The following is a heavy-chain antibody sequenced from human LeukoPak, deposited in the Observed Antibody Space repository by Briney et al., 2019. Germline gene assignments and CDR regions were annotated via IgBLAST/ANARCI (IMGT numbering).Heavy chain of an antibody. V-gene: IGHV4-61*02. D-gene: IGHD1-26*01. CDR3: ALGGWELKDYYYYYMDV. J-gene: IGHJ6*03. Sequence: SETLSLTCTVSGGSISSGRYYWSWIRQPAGKGLEWIGRIYTSGSTNYNPSLKSRVTISVATSKNQFSLKLSSVTAADTAVYYCALGGWELKDYYYYYMDVWGKGTTVTVSS. CDR2: IYTSGST. CDR1: GGSISSGRYY.